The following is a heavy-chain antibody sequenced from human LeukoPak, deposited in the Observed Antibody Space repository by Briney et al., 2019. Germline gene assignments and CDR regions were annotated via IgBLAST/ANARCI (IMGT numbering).Heavy chain of an antibody. CDR1: GYSFDIYW. CDR3: ARHGVPDRGGDY. V-gene: IGHV5-51*01. D-gene: IGHD3-10*01. J-gene: IGHJ4*02. Sequence: GESLKISCKGSGYSFDIYWIGWVRQMPGKGLERMGIIYPDDSDTRYSPSFQGQVTILADKSINTAYLQWSSLKASDTAMYYCARHGVPDRGGDYWGQGTLVTVSS. CDR2: IYPDDSDT.